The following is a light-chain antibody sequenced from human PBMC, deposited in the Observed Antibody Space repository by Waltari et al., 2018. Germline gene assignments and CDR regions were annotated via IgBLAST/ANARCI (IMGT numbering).Light chain of an antibody. Sequence: EILLTQSPGTLSLSPGERATLSCRAIQSVTRALAWYQQKPGQAPRLLIYNASNRATGIPDRFSGSGSGTDFSLTISRLEPEDFAVYYCQHYVRLPATFGQGTKVEIK. CDR2: NAS. CDR1: QSVTRA. V-gene: IGKV3-20*01. CDR3: QHYVRLPAT. J-gene: IGKJ1*01.